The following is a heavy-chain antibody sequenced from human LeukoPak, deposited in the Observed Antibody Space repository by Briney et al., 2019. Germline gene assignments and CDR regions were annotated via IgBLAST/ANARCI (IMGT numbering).Heavy chain of an antibody. CDR2: IFHTGNT. CDR1: GGSISSGDYY. D-gene: IGHD2-2*01. J-gene: IGHJ4*02. Sequence: PSETLSLTCTVSGGSISSGDYYWSWIRQPPGKGLEWIGYIFHTGNTYYHPSLKSRVTISADTSKNQFSLMLSSVTAADTAVYYCVRRRYCSDNNCSQSFDYWGQGILVTVSS. V-gene: IGHV4-30-4*08. CDR3: VRRRYCSDNNCSQSFDY.